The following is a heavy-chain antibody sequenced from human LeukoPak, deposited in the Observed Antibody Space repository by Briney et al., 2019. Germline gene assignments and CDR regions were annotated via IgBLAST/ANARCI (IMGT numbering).Heavy chain of an antibody. Sequence: GGSLRLSCAASGFTFSHYWMTWIRQTPGKGLEWVANIKPDGSDKYCVDSVKGRFTISRDNAKNSLYLQMNSLRVEDTAVYYCARDTGGGYSCYDCWGQGTLVTVSS. CDR2: IKPDGSDK. J-gene: IGHJ4*02. V-gene: IGHV3-7*01. CDR1: GFTFSHYW. D-gene: IGHD5-18*01. CDR3: ARDTGGGYSCYDC.